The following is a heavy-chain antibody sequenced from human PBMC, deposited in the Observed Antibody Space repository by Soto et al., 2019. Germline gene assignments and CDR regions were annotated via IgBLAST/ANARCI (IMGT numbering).Heavy chain of an antibody. D-gene: IGHD2-2*01. CDR3: ARGGGPAVTVSWFGP. CDR2: ISPYNGDT. J-gene: IGHJ5*02. CDR1: GYTFASFC. Sequence: GVSVKVSCEASGYTFASFCRSWVRQAPGLGLEWMGWISPYNGDTNYAQKFQGRVTMTTDTSTTTAYMELRSLRSDDTALYFCARGGGPAVTVSWFGPWGQGTLVTVSS. V-gene: IGHV1-18*01.